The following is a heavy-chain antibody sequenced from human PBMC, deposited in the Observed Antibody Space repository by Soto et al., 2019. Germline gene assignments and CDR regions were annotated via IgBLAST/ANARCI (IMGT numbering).Heavy chain of an antibody. J-gene: IGHJ3*02. CDR3: ASLGVAATRNAFDI. D-gene: IGHD2-15*01. Sequence: GGSLRLSCAASGFTFSSYWMHWVRQAPGKGLVWVSRINSDGSSTSYADSVKGRFTISRDNAKNTLYLQMNSLRAEDTAVYYCASLGVAATRNAFDIWGQGTMVTVSS. V-gene: IGHV3-74*01. CDR1: GFTFSSYW. CDR2: INSDGSST.